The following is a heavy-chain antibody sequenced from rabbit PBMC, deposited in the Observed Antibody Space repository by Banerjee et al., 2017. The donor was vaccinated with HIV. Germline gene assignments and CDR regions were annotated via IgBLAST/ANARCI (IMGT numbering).Heavy chain of an antibody. CDR2: IYNGDGST. D-gene: IGHD4-1*01. CDR1: GFTLNTYW. Sequence: QEQLKESGGGLVQPGGSLKLSCKASGFTLNTYWMNWVRQAPGKGPEWIACIYNGDGSTYYASWVNGRFTISRSTSLNTVTLQMTSLTAADSATYFCARDGISFVSSGWGLTRLDLWGQGTLVTVS. CDR3: ARDGISFVSSGWGLTRLDL. V-gene: IGHV1S47*01. J-gene: IGHJ3*01.